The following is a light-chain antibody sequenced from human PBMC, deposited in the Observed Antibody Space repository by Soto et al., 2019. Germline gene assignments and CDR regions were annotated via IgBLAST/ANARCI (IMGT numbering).Light chain of an antibody. V-gene: IGKV1-5*03. Sequence: DIQMTQSPSSLSASVGDRVTITCRASQSISRYLNWYQQNPGKAPNLLINKASSLQSEVPSRFSGSGSGTEFTLTISSLQPDDFATYYCQHYNSYSEAFGQGTKVDIK. CDR1: QSISRY. J-gene: IGKJ1*01. CDR2: KAS. CDR3: QHYNSYSEA.